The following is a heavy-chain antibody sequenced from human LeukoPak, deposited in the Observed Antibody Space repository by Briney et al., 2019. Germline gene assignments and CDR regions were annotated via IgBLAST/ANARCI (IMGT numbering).Heavy chain of an antibody. V-gene: IGHV3-48*03. CDR1: GFTFSSYE. CDR3: ARFASIDCFDY. J-gene: IGHJ4*02. D-gene: IGHD5-12*01. Sequence: QPGGSLRLSCAASGFTFSSYEMNWVRQAPGKGLEWVSYISSSGSTIYYADSVKGRFTISRDNAKNSLYLQMNSLRAEDTAVYYCARFASIDCFDYWGQGTLVTVSS. CDR2: ISSSGSTI.